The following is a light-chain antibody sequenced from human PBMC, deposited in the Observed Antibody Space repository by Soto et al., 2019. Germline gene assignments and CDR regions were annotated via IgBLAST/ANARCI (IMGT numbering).Light chain of an antibody. CDR1: QDISKY. V-gene: IGKV1-33*01. Sequence: DIQMTQSPPSLSASVGDRVTITCQASQDISKYLNWYQQKPGKAPKSLTYEVPNLETGVPSRFSERGSGTTFSFPISSLQPKEIATGFCRQFDSPPPFTFGPGTKVDLE. CDR2: EVP. J-gene: IGKJ3*01. CDR3: RQFDSPPPFT.